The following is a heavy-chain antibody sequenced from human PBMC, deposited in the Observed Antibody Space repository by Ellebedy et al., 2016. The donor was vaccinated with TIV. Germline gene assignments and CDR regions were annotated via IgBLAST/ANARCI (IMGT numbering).Heavy chain of an antibody. CDR1: GFGFSDYY. J-gene: IGHJ6*02. D-gene: IGHD5/OR15-5a*01. Sequence: GESLKISXAASGFGFSDYYMTWIRQAPGKGLEWVAYISISSTYTNYADSVKGRFSVSRDNAKNSMYLQMDSLRAEDTAVYYCAREGRLGRMDVWGRGTTVSVSS. CDR3: AREGRLGRMDV. V-gene: IGHV3-11*05. CDR2: ISISSTYT.